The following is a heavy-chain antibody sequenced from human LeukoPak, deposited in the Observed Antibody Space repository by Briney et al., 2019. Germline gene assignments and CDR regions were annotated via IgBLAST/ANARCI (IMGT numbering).Heavy chain of an antibody. CDR1: GDSITTNNYY. J-gene: IGHJ3*02. V-gene: IGHV4-61*02. CDR2: IYASGNT. Sequence: PSQTLPLTCTVSGDSITTNNYYWSWIRQPAGKGLEWIGRIYASGNTNYNPSLKSRVTISVDTSKNQFSLRLSSVTAADTAVYYCARDFDSPMAFDIWGQETMVTVSS. CDR3: ARDFDSPMAFDI. D-gene: IGHD3-9*01.